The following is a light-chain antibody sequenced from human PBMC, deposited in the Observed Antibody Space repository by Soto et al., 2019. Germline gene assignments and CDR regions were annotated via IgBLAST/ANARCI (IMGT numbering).Light chain of an antibody. CDR3: NSYGGNTNVV. Sequence: QSALTQPASVSGSPGQSITISCIETTSDFGTKKFFSWYQQQPGKAPKLIIYEGTKRPSGVSSRFSGSKSGNTASLTVSGLQPDDEADYYCNSYGGNTNVVFGGGTKLTVL. J-gene: IGLJ2*01. V-gene: IGLV2-14*02. CDR2: EGT. CDR1: TSDFGTKKF.